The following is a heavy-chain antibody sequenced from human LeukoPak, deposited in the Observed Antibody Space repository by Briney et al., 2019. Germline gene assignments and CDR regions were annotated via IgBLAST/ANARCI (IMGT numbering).Heavy chain of an antibody. CDR1: GYSISIGYY. Sequence: SETLSLTCNVSGYSISIGYYWGWIRQPPGKGLECIGIIQHTGSTYYKSSLKSRLTISVDTPKNQISRKLSSVTATDTGVYFCARVTLLPTHIDHWGRGTLVTVSS. J-gene: IGHJ4*02. D-gene: IGHD2-15*01. V-gene: IGHV4-38-2*02. CDR3: ARVTLLPTHIDH. CDR2: IQHTGST.